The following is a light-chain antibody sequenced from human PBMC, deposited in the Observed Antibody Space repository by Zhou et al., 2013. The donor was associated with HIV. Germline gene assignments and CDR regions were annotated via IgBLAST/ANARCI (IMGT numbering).Light chain of an antibody. Sequence: EIVLTQSPGTLSLSPGERATLSCRASQSVSSSYLAWYQQKPGQAPRLLIFGASTRATGIPGRFSGSGSGTEFTLTISSLQSEDFAVYYCQHYNTWLLTFGGGTKVEMK. CDR3: QHYNTWLLT. J-gene: IGKJ4*01. CDR1: QSVSSSY. V-gene: IGKV3-15*01. CDR2: GAS.